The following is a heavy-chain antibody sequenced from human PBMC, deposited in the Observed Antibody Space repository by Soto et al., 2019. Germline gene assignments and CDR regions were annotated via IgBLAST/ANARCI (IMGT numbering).Heavy chain of an antibody. V-gene: IGHV3-23*01. Sequence: EVQLLESGGGLVQPGGSLRLSCAASGFTFSSYAMSWVRQAPGKGLEWVSAISGSGGTTYYADSVKGRFSISRDNSKNTLYLQMNSLRAEDTAVYYCAKDTASSGYYLWYFDLWGRGTLVTVSS. J-gene: IGHJ2*01. CDR1: GFTFSSYA. CDR2: ISGSGGTT. CDR3: AKDTASSGYYLWYFDL. D-gene: IGHD3-22*01.